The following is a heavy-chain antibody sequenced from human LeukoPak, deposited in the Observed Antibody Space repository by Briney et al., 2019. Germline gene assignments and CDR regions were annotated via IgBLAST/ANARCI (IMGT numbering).Heavy chain of an antibody. CDR2: ISAYNGNT. CDR1: GYTFTSYG. V-gene: IGHV1-18*01. D-gene: IGHD3-10*01. CDR3: AIHGFGELRRFDY. Sequence: ASVKVSCKASGYTFTSYGISWVRQAPGQGLEWMGWISAYNGNTNYAQKLQGRVTMTTDTSTSTAYVELRSLRSDDTAVYYCAIHGFGELRRFDYWGQGTLVTVSS. J-gene: IGHJ4*02.